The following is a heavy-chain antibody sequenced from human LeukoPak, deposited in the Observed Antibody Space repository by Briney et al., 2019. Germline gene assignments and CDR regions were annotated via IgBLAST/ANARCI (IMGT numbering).Heavy chain of an antibody. CDR3: ARVWAWGSGNYFGN. V-gene: IGHV3-20*04. D-gene: IGHD7-27*01. CDR2: IRGDAGST. Sequence: SGGSLRLSCAASGFTFDAFGMTWVRQAPGKGLEWVSAIRGDAGSTGYADSVKGRFTISRDNAKNSLYLQMNSLRDEDTALYYCARVWAWGSGNYFGNWGQGTLVTVSS. CDR1: GFTFDAFG. J-gene: IGHJ4*02.